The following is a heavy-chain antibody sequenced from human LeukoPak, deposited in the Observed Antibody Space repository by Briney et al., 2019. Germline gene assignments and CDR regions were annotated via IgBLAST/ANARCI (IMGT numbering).Heavy chain of an antibody. Sequence: GGSLRLSCAASGFTFSSYSMNWVRQAPGKGLEWVSRINSDGSSTSYADSVKGRFTISRDNAKNTLYLQMNSLRAEDTAVYYCAREDVGPGTAVGTWGQGTLVIVSS. CDR1: GFTFSSYS. V-gene: IGHV3-74*01. J-gene: IGHJ5*02. CDR2: INSDGSST. D-gene: IGHD1-14*01. CDR3: AREDVGPGTAVGT.